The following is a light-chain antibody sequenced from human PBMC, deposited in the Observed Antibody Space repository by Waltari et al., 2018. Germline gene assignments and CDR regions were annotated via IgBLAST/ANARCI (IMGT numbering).Light chain of an antibody. CDR1: QSVSSSY. CDR3: QQYGSSPSAT. J-gene: IGKJ4*01. V-gene: IGKV3-20*01. Sequence: TQSPGTLSLSPGERVTLSCRASQSVSSSYLAWYQQKPGQAPRLLIYGASSRATGIPDRFSGRGSGTDFTLTINRLEPEDFAMYYCQQYGSSPSATFGGGTKVEIK. CDR2: GAS.